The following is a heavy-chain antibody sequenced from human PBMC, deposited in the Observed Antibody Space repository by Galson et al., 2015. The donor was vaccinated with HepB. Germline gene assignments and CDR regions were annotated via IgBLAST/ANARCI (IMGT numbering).Heavy chain of an antibody. CDR1: GGTFSSYA. V-gene: IGHV1-69*04. CDR2: IIPILGIA. Sequence: SVKVSCKASGGTFSSYAISWVRQAPGQGLEWMGRIIPILGIANYAQKFQGRVTITADKSTSTAYMELSSLRSEDTAVYYCARVLRWLQLSDYYFDYWGQGTLVTVSS. CDR3: ARVLRWLQLSDYYFDY. D-gene: IGHD5-24*01. J-gene: IGHJ4*02.